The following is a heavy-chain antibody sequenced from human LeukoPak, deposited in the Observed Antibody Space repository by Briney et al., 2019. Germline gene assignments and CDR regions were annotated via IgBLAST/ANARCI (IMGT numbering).Heavy chain of an antibody. CDR2: IYPADSDT. CDR3: ARKVYCRTTRCHYGLDV. Sequence: GESLNISCKGSGYTFTTYWIGWVRQQPGKGLEWMGIIYPADSDTDYSPSFRGQVTISVNKSTSTAYLQWRSLTASDTAIYYCARKVYCRTTRCHYGLDVGGQGTTVTVSS. J-gene: IGHJ6*02. CDR1: GYTFTTYW. V-gene: IGHV5-51*01. D-gene: IGHD2-2*01.